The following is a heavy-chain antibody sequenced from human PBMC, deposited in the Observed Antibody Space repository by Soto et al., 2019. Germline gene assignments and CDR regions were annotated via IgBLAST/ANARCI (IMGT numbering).Heavy chain of an antibody. D-gene: IGHD1-1*01. CDR2: IYPGDSET. Sequence: PGESLKISCKGSGYSFPNYWIGWVRQMPGKGLEWVGIIYPGDSETRYSPSFQGQVTISADRSINTAYLQWSSLKASDTAMYFCARSVGWVQSARRYFDYWGQGTLVTVSS. V-gene: IGHV5-51*01. CDR3: ARSVGWVQSARRYFDY. CDR1: GYSFPNYW. J-gene: IGHJ4*02.